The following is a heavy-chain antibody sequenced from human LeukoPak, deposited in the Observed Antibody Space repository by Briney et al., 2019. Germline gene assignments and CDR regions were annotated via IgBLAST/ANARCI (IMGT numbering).Heavy chain of an antibody. Sequence: SVKVSCKASGYTFTTYAMNWVRQAPGQGLEWMGGIIPIFGTANYAQKFQGRVTITADESTSTAYMELSSLRSEDTAVYYCARCSGGSCYYFDYWGQGTLVTVSS. CDR1: GYTFTTYA. CDR2: IIPIFGTA. CDR3: ARCSGGSCYYFDY. V-gene: IGHV1-69*13. D-gene: IGHD2-15*01. J-gene: IGHJ4*02.